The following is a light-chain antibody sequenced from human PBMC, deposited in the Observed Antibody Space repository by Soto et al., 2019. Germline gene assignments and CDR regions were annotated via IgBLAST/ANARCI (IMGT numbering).Light chain of an antibody. CDR3: SSYTSSTDYV. J-gene: IGLJ1*01. CDR2: EVT. V-gene: IGLV2-14*01. Sequence: QSALTQPASVSGSPGQSITISCTGTTSDFGFYNYVSWYQHHPGKAPKLLIYEVTNRHSGVSNRFSGSKSGNTASLTISGLQAEDEADYYCSSYTSSTDYVFGTGTQLTVL. CDR1: TSDFGFYNY.